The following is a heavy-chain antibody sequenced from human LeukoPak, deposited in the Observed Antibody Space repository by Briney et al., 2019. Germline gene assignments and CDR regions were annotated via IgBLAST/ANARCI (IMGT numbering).Heavy chain of an antibody. CDR3: ASSRMVRSDPYYFDY. V-gene: IGHV4-39*07. D-gene: IGHD3-10*01. Sequence: SETLSLTCTVSGGSISSSSYYWGWIRQPPGKGLEGIGSIYYSGSTYYNPSLKSRVTISVDTSKNQFSLKLSSVTAADTAVYYCASSRMVRSDPYYFDYWGQGTLVTVSS. CDR1: GGSISSSSYY. CDR2: IYYSGST. J-gene: IGHJ4*02.